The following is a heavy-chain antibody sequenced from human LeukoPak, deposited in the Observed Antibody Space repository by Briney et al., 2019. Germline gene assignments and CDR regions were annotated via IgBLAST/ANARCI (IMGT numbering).Heavy chain of an antibody. Sequence: KASETLSLTCTVSGDSISSFDWSWIRQPPGKGLGWICYRNYNERTYYKPSLQSRVTISVDTSNKYFSLRLTSVTAADTAVYYCARLLDNDSSGDPDTFYVWGQGTMVTVSS. V-gene: IGHV4-59*13. CDR3: ARLLDNDSSGDPDTFYV. CDR1: GDSISSFD. D-gene: IGHD3-22*01. CDR2: RNYNERT. J-gene: IGHJ3*01.